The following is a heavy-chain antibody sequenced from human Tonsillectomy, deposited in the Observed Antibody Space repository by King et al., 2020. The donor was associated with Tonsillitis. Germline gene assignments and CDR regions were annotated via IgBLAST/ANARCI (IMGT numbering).Heavy chain of an antibody. J-gene: IGHJ6*03. CDR1: GGTFSDYA. D-gene: IGHD2-8*01. Sequence: QLVQSGAEVKKPGSSVKVSCKASGGTFSDYAISWVRQAPGQGLEWMGGIIPIFRRTTYARKFQGRVTITADEATRTAYMELSRLTSEVTAVYYRARDRRDCTNGVCSYSYYYYMDVWGTGTTVTVSS. CDR3: ARDRRDCTNGVCSYSYYYYMDV. V-gene: IGHV1-69*12. CDR2: IIPIFRRT.